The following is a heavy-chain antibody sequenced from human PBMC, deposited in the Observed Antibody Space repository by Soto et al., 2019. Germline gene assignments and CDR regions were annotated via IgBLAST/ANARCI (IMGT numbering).Heavy chain of an antibody. V-gene: IGHV3-23*04. D-gene: IGHD2-21*01. CDR2: IRKDGGSV. Sequence: VQLVESGGGLVQPGGSLRLSCAASGFTFTAFPMSWVRQVPGKGLEWVAAIRKDGGSVYYVESVKGRFTISRDNSKNTSYLRMKTLRVEDTAVYYCVRDWDRRSGIWIAISDDWGQGTQVTVSS. CDR3: VRDWDRRSGIWIAISDD. J-gene: IGHJ1*01. CDR1: GFTFTAFP.